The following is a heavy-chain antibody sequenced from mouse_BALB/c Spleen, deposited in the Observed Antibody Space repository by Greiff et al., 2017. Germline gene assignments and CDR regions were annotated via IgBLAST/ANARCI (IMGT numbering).Heavy chain of an antibody. V-gene: IGHV5-4*02. CDR3: ARVDDYYAMDY. CDR1: GFTFRDYY. J-gene: IGHJ4*01. CDR2: ISDGGSYT. Sequence: EVKVVESGGGLVKPGGSLKLSCAASGFTFRDYYMYWVRQTPEKRLEWVATISDGGSYTYYPASVKGRFTIPKDNAKNNLYLQMSSLKSEDTAMYYCARVDDYYAMDYWGQGTSVTVSS.